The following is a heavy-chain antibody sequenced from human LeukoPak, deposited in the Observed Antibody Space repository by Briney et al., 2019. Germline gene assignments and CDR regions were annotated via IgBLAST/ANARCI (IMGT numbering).Heavy chain of an antibody. V-gene: IGHV3-13*01. J-gene: IGHJ2*01. CDR3: ARSRDGYNLWYFDL. CDR2: IGTAGDT. CDR1: GFTFSSYD. Sequence: GGSLRLSCAASGFTFSSYDMHWVRQPTGKGLEWVSTIGTAGDTYYPGSVRGRFTISRENAKNSLYLQMNSLRAGDTAVYYCARSRDGYNLWYFDLWGRGTLVTVSS. D-gene: IGHD5-24*01.